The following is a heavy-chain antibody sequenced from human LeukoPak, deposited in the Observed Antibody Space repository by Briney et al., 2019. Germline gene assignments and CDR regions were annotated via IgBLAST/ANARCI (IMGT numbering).Heavy chain of an antibody. CDR1: GGTFSSYA. J-gene: IGHJ4*02. CDR3: ARHYWRRHDEFDY. Sequence: ASVKVSCKASGGTFSSYAISWVRQAPGQGLEWMGGIIPIFGTANYAQKFQGRVTITADESTSTAYMELSSLRSEDTAVYYCARHYWRRHDEFDYWGQGTLVTVSS. V-gene: IGHV1-69*13. D-gene: IGHD2-8*02. CDR2: IIPIFGTA.